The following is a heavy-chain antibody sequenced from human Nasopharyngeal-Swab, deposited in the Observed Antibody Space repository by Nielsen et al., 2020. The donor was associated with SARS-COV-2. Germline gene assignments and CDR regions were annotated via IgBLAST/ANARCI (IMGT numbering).Heavy chain of an antibody. CDR2: INPSGST. V-gene: IGHV4-34*01. CDR3: ARGRRERAPRYYYYGMDV. D-gene: IGHD1-1*01. Sequence: SETLSLTCAVYGGAFGGFYWSWIRQSPGEGLEWIGEINPSGSTDYNPSLKSRVSMSVDTSKNQVFLNLRSVTAADTALYYCARGRRERAPRYYYYGMDVWGQGTTVTVS. J-gene: IGHJ6*02. CDR1: GGAFGGFY.